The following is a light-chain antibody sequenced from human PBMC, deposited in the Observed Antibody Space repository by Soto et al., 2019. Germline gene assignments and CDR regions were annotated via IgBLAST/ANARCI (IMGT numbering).Light chain of an antibody. CDR3: MQSTQLPPT. CDR2: EVS. CDR1: QSLLHITGETF. J-gene: IGKJ5*01. V-gene: IGKV2D-29*02. Sequence: DVVMTQSPLSLSVTPGHPASISCMSSQSLLHITGETFLFWYLQKPGQSPQLLIYEVSTRVSGVPDRFSGSGSGTDFTLEISRVETDDVGIYYCMQSTQLPPTFGQGTRLEI.